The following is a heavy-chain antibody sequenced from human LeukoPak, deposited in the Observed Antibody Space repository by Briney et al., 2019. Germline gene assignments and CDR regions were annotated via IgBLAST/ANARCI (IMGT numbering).Heavy chain of an antibody. V-gene: IGHV4-30-4*02. J-gene: IGHJ3*02. D-gene: IGHD5-18*01. Sequence: SETLSLTCTVSGGSISSGDYYWSWIRQPPGKGLEWIGYIYYSGSTYYNPSLKSRVTISVDTSRNQFSLKLSSVTAADTAVYYCARSRSGYSYDHAAFEIWGQGTLVTVSS. CDR2: IYYSGST. CDR3: ARSRSGYSYDHAAFEI. CDR1: GGSISSGDYY.